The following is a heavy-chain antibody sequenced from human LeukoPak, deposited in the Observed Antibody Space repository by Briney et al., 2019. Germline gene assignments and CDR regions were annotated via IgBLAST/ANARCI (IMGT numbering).Heavy chain of an antibody. CDR2: VSGSGGRT. CDR3: ARGSSGSTYYYMDV. Sequence: GGSLRLSCAASGFTFSSYAMTWVRQAPGRGLEWISGVSGSGGRTYYAESVKGQFTISRDDLKNTLYLQMNSLRVEETAVYYCARGSSGSTYYYMDVWGKGTTVTVSS. V-gene: IGHV3-23*01. J-gene: IGHJ6*03. D-gene: IGHD3-22*01. CDR1: GFTFSSYA.